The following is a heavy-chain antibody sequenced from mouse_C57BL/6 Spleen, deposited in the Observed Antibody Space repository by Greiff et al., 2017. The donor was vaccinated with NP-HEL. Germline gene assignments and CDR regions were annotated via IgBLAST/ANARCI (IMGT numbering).Heavy chain of an antibody. CDR3: ARRDYSNYYFDY. J-gene: IGHJ2*01. Sequence: QVQLQQSGAELARPGASVKLSCKASGYTFTSYGISWVKQRTGQGLEWIGEIYPRSGITYYNEKFKGKATLTADKSSSTAYMELRSLTSEDSAVYFCARRDYSNYYFDYWGQGTTLTVSS. CDR2: IYPRSGIT. D-gene: IGHD2-5*01. V-gene: IGHV1-81*01. CDR1: GYTFTSYG.